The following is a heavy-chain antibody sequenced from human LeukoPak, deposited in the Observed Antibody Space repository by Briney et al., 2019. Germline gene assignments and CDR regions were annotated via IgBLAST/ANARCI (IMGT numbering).Heavy chain of an antibody. J-gene: IGHJ3*02. CDR3: ARRKYSGSYATDAFDI. CDR2: IYYTGNT. CDR1: GGSVSSSNFY. D-gene: IGHD1-26*01. Sequence: SQTLSLTCTVSGGSVSSSNFYWAWIRQPPGKGLEWIGSIYYTGNTFYNPSLKSRGTLSIDASKNQFSLKLTSVTAADTAVYYCARRKYSGSYATDAFDIWGQGTMVTVSS. V-gene: IGHV4-39*07.